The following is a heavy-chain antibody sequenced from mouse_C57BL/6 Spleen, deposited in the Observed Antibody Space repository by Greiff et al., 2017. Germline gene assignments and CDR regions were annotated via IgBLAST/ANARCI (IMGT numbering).Heavy chain of an antibody. Sequence: QVQLQQPGAELVKPGASVKLSCKASGYTFTSYWMHWVKQRPGQGLEWIGMIHPKSGSTNYNEKFKSKATLTVDKSSSTAYMQLSSLTSADSAVYYCAREEGYSDYQFAYWGQGTLVTVSA. D-gene: IGHD2-4*01. CDR1: GYTFTSYW. CDR3: AREEGYSDYQFAY. V-gene: IGHV1-64*01. CDR2: IHPKSGST. J-gene: IGHJ3*01.